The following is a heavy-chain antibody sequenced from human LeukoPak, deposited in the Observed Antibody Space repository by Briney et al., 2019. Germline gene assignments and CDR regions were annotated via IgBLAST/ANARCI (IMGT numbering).Heavy chain of an antibody. D-gene: IGHD2-2*01. CDR3: ARVTPAGYYFDY. Sequence: SETLSLTCTVSGGSISSGSYYWSWIRQPAGKGLEWIGRIYTSGSTNYNPSLKSRVTISVDTSKNQFSLKLSSMTAADTAVYYCARVTPAGYYFDYWGQGTLVTVS. V-gene: IGHV4-61*02. CDR1: GGSISSGSYY. CDR2: IYTSGST. J-gene: IGHJ4*02.